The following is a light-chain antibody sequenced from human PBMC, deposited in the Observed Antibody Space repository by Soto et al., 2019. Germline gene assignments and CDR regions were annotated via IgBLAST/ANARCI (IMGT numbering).Light chain of an antibody. V-gene: IGKV3-20*01. J-gene: IGKJ4*01. CDR1: QSVNNNY. CDR3: QQYGSSPPIT. CDR2: GSS. Sequence: EIVLTQSPGTVSLSPGERATLSCRASQSVNNNYLSWYQHRPGQAPRLLIYGSSYRATGIPDRFSGSGSGTDFTLTISILEPEDFAVYYCQQYGSSPPITFGGGTKVEIK.